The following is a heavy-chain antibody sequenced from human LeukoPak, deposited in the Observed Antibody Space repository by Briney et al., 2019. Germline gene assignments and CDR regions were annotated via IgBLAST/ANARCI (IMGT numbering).Heavy chain of an antibody. CDR3: ARRIYGDYPYDAFDI. CDR1: GGSFSGYY. CDR2: INHSGSI. J-gene: IGHJ3*02. Sequence: SETLSLTCAVYGGSFSGYYWSWIRQPPGKGLEWIGEINHSGSINYNPSLKSRVTISVDTSKNQFSLKLSSVTAADTAVYYCARRIYGDYPYDAFDIWGQGTMVNVSS. V-gene: IGHV4-34*01. D-gene: IGHD4-17*01.